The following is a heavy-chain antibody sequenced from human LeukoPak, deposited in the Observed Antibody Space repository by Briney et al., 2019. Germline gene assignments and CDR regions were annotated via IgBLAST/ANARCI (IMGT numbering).Heavy chain of an antibody. V-gene: IGHV1-8*03. CDR1: GGTFSSYG. J-gene: IGHJ4*02. D-gene: IGHD3-10*01. CDR2: MNPNSGNT. CDR3: ARHYGSGSYDN. Sequence: ASVEVSCKASGGTFSSYGISWVRQAPGQGLEWMGWMNPNSGNTGYAQKFQGRVTITRNTSISTAYMELSSLRSEDTAVYYCARHYGSGSYDNWGQGTLVTVSS.